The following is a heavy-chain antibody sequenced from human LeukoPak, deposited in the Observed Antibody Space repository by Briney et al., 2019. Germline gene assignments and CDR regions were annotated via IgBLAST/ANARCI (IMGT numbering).Heavy chain of an antibody. CDR2: ISGSGAST. CDR1: GFTFSTNA. CDR3: AKDVGKWESLHFFDY. D-gene: IGHD1-26*01. V-gene: IGHV3-23*01. Sequence: GGSLSLSCAASGFTFSTNAMSWVRQAPGKGLEWISGISGSGASTYYADSVTGRFTISRDNSRNTLYLQMNSLRGDDTAVYYCAKDVGKWESLHFFDYWGQGTLVTVSS. J-gene: IGHJ4*02.